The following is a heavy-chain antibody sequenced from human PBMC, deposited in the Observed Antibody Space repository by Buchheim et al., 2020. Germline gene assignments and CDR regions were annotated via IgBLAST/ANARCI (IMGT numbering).Heavy chain of an antibody. CDR2: IKQDGSEK. Sequence: EVQLVESGGGLVQPGGSLRLSCAASGFTFSSYWMSWVRQAPGKGLEWVANIKQDGSEKYYVDSVKGRFTISRDNAKNSLYLQMNSLRAEDTAVYYCARVGSGKWELLGVRGDMDYWGQGTL. CDR3: ARVGSGKWELLGVRGDMDY. D-gene: IGHD1-26*01. CDR1: GFTFSSYW. V-gene: IGHV3-7*01. J-gene: IGHJ4*02.